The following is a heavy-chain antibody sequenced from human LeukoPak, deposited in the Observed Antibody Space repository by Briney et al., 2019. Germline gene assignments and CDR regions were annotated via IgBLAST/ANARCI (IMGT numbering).Heavy chain of an antibody. J-gene: IGHJ4*02. V-gene: IGHV3-21*01. CDR3: ARAVSIAAAGHFDY. CDR1: GFTFSTYS. CDR2: ISSSSSYI. D-gene: IGHD6-13*01. Sequence: GGSLRLSCAASGFTFSTYSMNWVRQAPGKGLEWVSSISSSSSYIYYADSVKGRFTISRDNAKNSLYLQMNSLRAEDTAVYYCARAVSIAAAGHFDYWGQGTLVTVSS.